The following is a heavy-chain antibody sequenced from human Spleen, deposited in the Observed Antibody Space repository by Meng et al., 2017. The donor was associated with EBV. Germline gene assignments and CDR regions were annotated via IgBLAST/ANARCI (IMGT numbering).Heavy chain of an antibody. CDR2: IGGNGDNI. Sequence: VQFLGVVGGWVQPGGSLKLSCSASGFTFSNYAMSWVRHAPGKGLEWVSTIGGNGDNIYYADSMKGRLTVSRDNSKNTLYLQMNSLRAEDTAVYYCASKSYFDYWGQGTLVTVSS. CDR1: GFTFSNYA. J-gene: IGHJ4*02. V-gene: IGHV3-23*01. CDR3: ASKSYFDY.